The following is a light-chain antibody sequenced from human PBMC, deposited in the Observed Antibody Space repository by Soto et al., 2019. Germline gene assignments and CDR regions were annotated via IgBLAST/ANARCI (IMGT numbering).Light chain of an antibody. J-gene: IGKJ2*01. CDR2: GAS. V-gene: IGKV3-15*01. CDR1: QSVSSN. Sequence: EIVMTQSPATLSVSPGERATLSCRASQSVSSNLAWYQQKPGQAPRLLIYGASTRATGIPARFSGSGSGTEFTLTISGLQSEDFAVYYCQLYNTWPPYTFGQGTKLEIK. CDR3: QLYNTWPPYT.